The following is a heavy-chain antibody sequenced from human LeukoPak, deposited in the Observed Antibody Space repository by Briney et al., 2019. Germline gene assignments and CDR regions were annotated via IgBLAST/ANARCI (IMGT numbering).Heavy chain of an antibody. CDR1: VGSISTYY. J-gene: IGHJ4*02. Sequence: SETLSLTCTVSVGSISTYYWTCIRQAPGQGLEWIGYIYYSGSTNYNPSLKSRVTMSVDTSKNQFSLKLNSVTAADTAVYYCARDRLGLPVDYWGRGTLVTVSS. D-gene: IGHD3-16*01. CDR3: ARDRLGLPVDY. V-gene: IGHV4-59*01. CDR2: IYYSGST.